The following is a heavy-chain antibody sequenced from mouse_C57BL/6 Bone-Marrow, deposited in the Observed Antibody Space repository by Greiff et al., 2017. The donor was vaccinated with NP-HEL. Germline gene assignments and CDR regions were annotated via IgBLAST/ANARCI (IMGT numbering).Heavy chain of an antibody. CDR1: GYTFTSYC. CDR2: IYPTSGNT. Sequence: QVQLQQSGAELARPGASVKLSCKASGYTFTSYCMSWVKQRPGQGLEWIGEIYPTSGNTHYNEKFKGKATLTADKSSSTAYMELRSLTSEDSAVYFCARGVTSGDYYDIAYWGQGTLVTVSS. D-gene: IGHD2-13*01. J-gene: IGHJ4*01. CDR3: ARGVTSGDYYDIAY. V-gene: IGHV1-81*01.